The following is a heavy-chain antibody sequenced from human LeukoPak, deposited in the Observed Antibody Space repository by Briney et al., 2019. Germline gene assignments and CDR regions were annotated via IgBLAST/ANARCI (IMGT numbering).Heavy chain of an antibody. CDR3: ARDISQQLGPGFDY. J-gene: IGHJ4*02. Sequence: GGSLRLSCAASGFTFSTYAMHWVRQAPGKGLEWVAAIWSDGSNKYYADSVKGRFTISRDNSNNTLYLQMNSLRAEDTAVYYCARDISQQLGPGFDYWGQGTLVTVSS. CDR2: IWSDGSNK. CDR1: GFTFSTYA. D-gene: IGHD6-13*01. V-gene: IGHV3-33*01.